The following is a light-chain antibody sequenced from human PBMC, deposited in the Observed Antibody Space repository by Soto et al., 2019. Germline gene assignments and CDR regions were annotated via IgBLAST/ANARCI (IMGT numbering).Light chain of an antibody. Sequence: EIQMTQSPSTLSASVGDRVTITCRASQSISSWLAWYQLKPGEAPKLLIYDASTLGTGVPSRFSGSGSGTEFTLTINALQPDDFATYFCQHYNTHSQTFGQGTKVDIK. CDR1: QSISSW. CDR2: DAS. J-gene: IGKJ1*01. CDR3: QHYNTHSQT. V-gene: IGKV1-5*01.